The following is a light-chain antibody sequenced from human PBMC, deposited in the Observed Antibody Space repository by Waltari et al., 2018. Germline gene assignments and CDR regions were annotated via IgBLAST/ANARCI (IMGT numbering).Light chain of an antibody. CDR3: ATWDSSLSAGVV. CDR2: DNS. J-gene: IGLJ2*01. Sequence: QSVLTQPPSVSATPGQKVTISCSGCSSNIGTNYVSWYQHLPGTAPKLLIYDNSKRPSGTPDRFSGSKSGTSATLGITGLQTGDEADYYCATWDSSLSAGVVFGGGTKLTVL. V-gene: IGLV1-51*01. CDR1: SSNIGTNY.